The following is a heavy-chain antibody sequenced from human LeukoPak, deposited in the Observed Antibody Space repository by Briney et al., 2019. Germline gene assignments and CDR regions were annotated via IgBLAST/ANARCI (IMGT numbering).Heavy chain of an antibody. D-gene: IGHD3-10*01. CDR3: ARRSIYGSGSYYYYYYYMDV. CDR2: INHSGST. J-gene: IGHJ6*03. V-gene: IGHV4-34*01. Sequence: SETLSLTCAVYGGSFSGYYWGWIRQPPGKGLEWIGGINHSGSTNYNPSLKSRVTISVDTPKNQFSLKLSSVTAADTAVYYCARRSIYGSGSYYYYYYYMDVWGKGTTVTVSS. CDR1: GGSFSGYY.